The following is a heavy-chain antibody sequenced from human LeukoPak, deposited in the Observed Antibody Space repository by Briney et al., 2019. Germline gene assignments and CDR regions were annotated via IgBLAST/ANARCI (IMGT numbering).Heavy chain of an antibody. Sequence: GGSLRLSCAASGFTFSSYWMRWVRQAPGKGLVWVARIHGDGSDTNYADSVKGRFTISRDNARNTVYLQMNCLRAEDTAVYYCARGWVPSDITLEWGQGTMVTVSS. J-gene: IGHJ3*01. V-gene: IGHV3-74*01. CDR3: ARGWVPSDITLE. CDR1: GFTFSSYW. D-gene: IGHD3-10*01. CDR2: IHGDGSDT.